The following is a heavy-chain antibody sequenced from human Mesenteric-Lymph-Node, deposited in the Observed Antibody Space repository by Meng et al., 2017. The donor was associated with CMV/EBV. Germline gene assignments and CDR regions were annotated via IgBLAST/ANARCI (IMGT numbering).Heavy chain of an antibody. Sequence: GESLKISCAASGFTFSSYSMNWVRQAPGKGLEWVSYISSSGSTIYYADSVKGRFTISRDNAKNSLYLQMNSLRAEDTAVYYCARDDSIMQLGYWGQGTLVTVSS. CDR3: ARDDSIMQLGY. D-gene: IGHD5-18*01. CDR2: ISSSGSTI. V-gene: IGHV3-48*04. CDR1: GFTFSSYS. J-gene: IGHJ4*02.